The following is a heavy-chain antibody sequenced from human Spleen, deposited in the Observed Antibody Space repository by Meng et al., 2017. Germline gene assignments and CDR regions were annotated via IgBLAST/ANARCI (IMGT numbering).Heavy chain of an antibody. CDR3: ARLPELLWFGELSFDP. D-gene: IGHD3-10*01. J-gene: IGHJ5*02. V-gene: IGHV4-39*07. Sequence: QLQESGQGLVKLSETLSLTCTVSGGSISSSSYYWGWIRQPPGKGLEWIGSIYYSGSTYYNPSLKSRVTISVDTSKNQFSLKLSSVTAADTAVYYCARLPELLWFGELSFDPWGQGTLVTVSS. CDR1: GGSISSSSYY. CDR2: IYYSGST.